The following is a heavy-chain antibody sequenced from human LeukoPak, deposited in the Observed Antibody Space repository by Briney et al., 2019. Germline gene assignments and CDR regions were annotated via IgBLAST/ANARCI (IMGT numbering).Heavy chain of an antibody. V-gene: IGHV1-2*02. CDR2: SNPNSGCT. CDR1: GYTCTGYY. Sequence: GASVKVSCEASGYTCTGYYMHWVRQATGQPLEGMVWSNPNSGCTNYAQKFQGRVTMTRDTSLSAAYLELSRLRSDDTAGYYCARGVDYVWGSYRYTPPDYWGQGTLVTVSS. CDR3: ARGVDYVWGSYRYTPPDY. J-gene: IGHJ4*02. D-gene: IGHD3-16*02.